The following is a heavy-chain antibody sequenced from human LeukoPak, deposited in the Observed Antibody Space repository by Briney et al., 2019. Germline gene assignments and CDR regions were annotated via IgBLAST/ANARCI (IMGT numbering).Heavy chain of an antibody. CDR2: IYPGDSDT. V-gene: IGHV5-51*01. J-gene: IGHJ4*02. D-gene: IGHD1-26*01. CDR3: ARHSAENGSNYFDS. CDR1: GYRVTRYW. Sequence: GESLNISCKGAGYRVTRYWIGWVRQMPGKGLEWMGIIYPGDSDTRYSPSFQGQVTISADKSISTAYLQWSSLKASDTAMYYCARHSAENGSNYFDSWGQGTLVTVSS.